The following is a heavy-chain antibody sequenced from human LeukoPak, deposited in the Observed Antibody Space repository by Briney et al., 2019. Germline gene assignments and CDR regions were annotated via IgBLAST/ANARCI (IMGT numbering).Heavy chain of an antibody. V-gene: IGHV3-53*01. Sequence: AGGSLRLSCAASGFTVSSNYMSWVRQAPGKGLEWVSVIYSGDSTYYADSVKGRFTISRDNSKNTLFLQMNSLRAEDTAVYYCARDGIAAAFDYWGQGTLVTVSS. J-gene: IGHJ4*02. D-gene: IGHD6-13*01. CDR2: IYSGDST. CDR1: GFTVSSNY. CDR3: ARDGIAAAFDY.